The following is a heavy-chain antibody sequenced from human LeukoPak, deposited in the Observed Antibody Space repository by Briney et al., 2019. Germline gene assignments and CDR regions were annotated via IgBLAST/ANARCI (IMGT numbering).Heavy chain of an antibody. V-gene: IGHV3-23*01. J-gene: IGHJ4*02. Sequence: PGGSLRLSCAASGFTVSDYSMSWVRQAPGKGLEWVSAISGSGSYTDYADSVKGRFTISKDNSKNTLYMRMSSLRAEDTAVYYCXXXXYDSSGHFDSWGQGTLVTVSS. CDR3: XXXXYDSSGHFDS. CDR2: ISGSGSYT. CDR1: GFTVSDYS. D-gene: IGHD3-22*01.